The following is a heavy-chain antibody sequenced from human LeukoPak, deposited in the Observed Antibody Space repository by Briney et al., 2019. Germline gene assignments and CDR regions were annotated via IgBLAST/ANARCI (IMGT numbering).Heavy chain of an antibody. CDR1: GFTFSDYY. J-gene: IGHJ4*02. D-gene: IGHD4-17*01. CDR3: ARDRSQYGDPGFDY. CDR2: ISTSGSSI. V-gene: IGHV3-11*04. Sequence: PGGSLRLSCAASGFTFSDYYMSWIRQAPRKRLEWVSYISTSGSSIYYADSVKGRFTISRDYAKNSLYLQMNTLTAEDTALYYCARDRSQYGDPGFDYWGQGILVTVSS.